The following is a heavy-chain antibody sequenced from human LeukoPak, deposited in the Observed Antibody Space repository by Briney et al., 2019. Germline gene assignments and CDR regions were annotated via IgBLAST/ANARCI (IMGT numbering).Heavy chain of an antibody. J-gene: IGHJ4*02. Sequence: SETLSLTCAVYGGSFSGYYWSWIRQPPGKGLEWIGEINHSGSTNYNPSLKSRVTISVDTSKNQFSLKLGSVTAADTAVYYCATTPPPCGGDCYGTDYWGQGTLVTVSS. CDR1: GGSFSGYY. V-gene: IGHV4-34*01. CDR2: INHSGST. D-gene: IGHD2-21*01. CDR3: ATTPPPCGGDCYGTDY.